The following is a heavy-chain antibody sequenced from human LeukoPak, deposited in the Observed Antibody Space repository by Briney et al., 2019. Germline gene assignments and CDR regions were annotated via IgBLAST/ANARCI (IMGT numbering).Heavy chain of an antibody. CDR3: ARGLNLYNWNYFTGV. Sequence: SGTLSLTCAVSGYTISHFYWIWVRQPPGKGLEWIAYISYSGSTTYNSSLKSRVTISVDTSKNQFSLTLTTLPAADTAVYYCARGLNLYNWNYFTGVRGQGSPAT. J-gene: IGHJ4*02. CDR2: ISYSGST. V-gene: IGHV4-59*01. D-gene: IGHD1-7*01. CDR1: GYTISHFY.